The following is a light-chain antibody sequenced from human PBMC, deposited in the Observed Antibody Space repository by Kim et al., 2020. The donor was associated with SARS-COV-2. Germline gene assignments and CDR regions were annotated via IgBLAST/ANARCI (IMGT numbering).Light chain of an antibody. CDR1: KLGDKY. CDR2: QVS. V-gene: IGLV3-1*01. J-gene: IGLJ2*01. CDR3: QAWDRTTVV. Sequence: SSELTQPPSVSVSPGQTASITCSGDKLGDKYACCYQQKPGQSPVLVSYQVSTRPSGIPERFSGSNSGNTATLTISGTQAMDEADYYCQAWDRTTVVFGGG.